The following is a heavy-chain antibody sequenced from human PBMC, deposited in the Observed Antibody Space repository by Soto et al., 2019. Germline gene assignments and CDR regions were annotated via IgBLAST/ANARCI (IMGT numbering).Heavy chain of an antibody. CDR1: GGSISSTSYF. CDR3: ARLRYYDSSGYDLDY. CDR2: IYYSGST. D-gene: IGHD3-22*01. Sequence: PSETLSLTCTVSGGSISSTSYFWGWIRQPPGKGLEWIGSIYYSGSTYYNPSLKSRVTISVDTSKNQFSLKLSSVTAADTAVYYCARLRYYDSSGYDLDYWGQGTRVTVSS. J-gene: IGHJ4*02. V-gene: IGHV4-39*01.